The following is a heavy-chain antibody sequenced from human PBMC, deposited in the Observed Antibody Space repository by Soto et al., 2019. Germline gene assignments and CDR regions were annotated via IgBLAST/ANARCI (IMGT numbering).Heavy chain of an antibody. CDR2: IYSSGSS. D-gene: IGHD3-10*01. V-gene: IGHV4-59*12. CDR1: GGSISSYY. Sequence: SETLSLTCTVSGGSISSYYWSWIRQPPGKGLEWIGYIYSSGSSYYNPSLKSRVTISVDKSQNQFSLRLSSMTAADTAVYYCARGHYFGSGSTDWGHGTLVTVS. J-gene: IGHJ4*01. CDR3: ARGHYFGSGSTD.